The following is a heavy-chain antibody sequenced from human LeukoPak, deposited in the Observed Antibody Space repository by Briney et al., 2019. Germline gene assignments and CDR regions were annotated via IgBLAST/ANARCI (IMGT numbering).Heavy chain of an antibody. CDR1: GDSVSSNSAA. Sequence: SQTLSVTCGISGDSVSSNSAAWIWIRQSPSRGIEWLARTYYRSKWYNDYAVSVQSRITINSDTSRNQFSLQLNSVTPEDTAVYYCVRTLGYGIHVWGRGTAVTVSS. V-gene: IGHV6-1*01. CDR2: TYYRSKWYN. D-gene: IGHD7-27*01. J-gene: IGHJ6*02. CDR3: VRTLGYGIHV.